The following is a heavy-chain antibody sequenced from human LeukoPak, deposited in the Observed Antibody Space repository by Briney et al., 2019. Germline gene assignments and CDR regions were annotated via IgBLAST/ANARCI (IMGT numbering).Heavy chain of an antibody. CDR3: ARDRPVTTHAFDI. CDR1: GGSISSGDYY. V-gene: IGHV4-30-4*08. Sequence: PSETLSLTCTVSGGSISSGDYYWSWIRQPPGKGLEWIGYIYYSGSTYYNPSLKSRVTISVDTSKNQFSLKLSSVTAADTAMYYCARDRPVTTHAFDIWGQGTMVTVSS. CDR2: IYYSGST. D-gene: IGHD4-17*01. J-gene: IGHJ3*02.